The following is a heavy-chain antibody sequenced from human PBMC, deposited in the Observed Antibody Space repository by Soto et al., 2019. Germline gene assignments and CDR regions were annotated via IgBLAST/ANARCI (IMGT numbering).Heavy chain of an antibody. CDR2: IIPIFGNT. V-gene: IGHV1-69*05. CDR1: GGTFSSYA. D-gene: IGHD6-19*01. J-gene: IGHJ5*02. CDR3: TRDSGWPTNKFDP. Sequence: SVEVYCKASGGTFSSYAISWVRQAPGQGLEWMGGIIPIFGNTNYAQKLQGRVTMTTDTSTSTAYMELRSLRSDDTAVYYCTRDSGWPTNKFDPWGQGTLVTVSS.